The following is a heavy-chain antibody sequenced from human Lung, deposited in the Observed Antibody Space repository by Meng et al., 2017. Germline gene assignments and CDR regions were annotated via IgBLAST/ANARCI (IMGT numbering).Heavy chain of an antibody. CDR3: SGHVDY. CDR1: GFTFSNAW. CDR2: MKSNVDGGTV. Sequence: EVRLVGSGGGLVPPGGSLGLSCAASGFTFSNAWMTWVRQAPGKGLEWIGRMKSNVDGGTVDYAAAVKGRFFISRDDSENTFYLQMNSLKTEDTAVYYCSGHVDYWGHGTLVTVSS. V-gene: IGHV3-15*01. J-gene: IGHJ4*01.